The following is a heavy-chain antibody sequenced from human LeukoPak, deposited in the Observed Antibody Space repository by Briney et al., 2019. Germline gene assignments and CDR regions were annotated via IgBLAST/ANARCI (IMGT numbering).Heavy chain of an antibody. Sequence: GASVKVSCKASGYTFTSYYMHWVRQAPGQGLEWMGWINTNTGNPTYAQGFTGRFVFSLDTSVSTAYLQISSLKAEDTAVYYCARENGIAARPDPYSYYGMDVWGQGTTVTVSS. D-gene: IGHD6-6*01. J-gene: IGHJ6*02. CDR1: GYTFTSYY. CDR3: ARENGIAARPDPYSYYGMDV. V-gene: IGHV7-4-1*02. CDR2: INTNTGNP.